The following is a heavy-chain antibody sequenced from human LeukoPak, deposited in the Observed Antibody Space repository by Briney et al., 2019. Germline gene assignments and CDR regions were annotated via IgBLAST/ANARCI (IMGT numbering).Heavy chain of an antibody. J-gene: IGHJ6*02. V-gene: IGHV1-8*01. CDR3: AGARYSSPWTLTYYYYYGMDV. CDR1: GYTFTSYD. Sequence: GASVKVSCKASGYTFTSYDINWVRQATGQGLEWMGWMNPNSGNTGYAQKFQGRVTMTRNTSISTAYMELSSLRSEDTAVYYCAGARYSSPWTLTYYYYYGMDVWGQGTTVTVSS. CDR2: MNPNSGNT. D-gene: IGHD6-13*01.